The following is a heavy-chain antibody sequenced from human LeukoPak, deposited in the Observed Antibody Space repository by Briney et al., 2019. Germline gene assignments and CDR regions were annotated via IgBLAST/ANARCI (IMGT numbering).Heavy chain of an antibody. D-gene: IGHD2-2*01. J-gene: IGHJ4*02. CDR2: ISAYNGDT. CDR3: ARGGSMVY. CDR1: GYIFAHNG. Sequence: GASVKVSCKTSGYIFAHNGISWVRQAPGQGPEWMGWISAYNGDTNYAQNFQGRVTMTRDTSTSTVYMELRSLRSDDTAVYYCARGGSMVYWGQGTLVTVSS. V-gene: IGHV1-18*01.